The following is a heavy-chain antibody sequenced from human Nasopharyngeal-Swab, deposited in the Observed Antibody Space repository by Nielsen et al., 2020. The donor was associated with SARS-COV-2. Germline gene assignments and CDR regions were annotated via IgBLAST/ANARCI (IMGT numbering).Heavy chain of an antibody. D-gene: IGHD2-2*02. CDR3: ATAARYCSSTSCYTLSY. J-gene: IGHJ4*02. Sequence: SVNVSCQVSGYTLTELSMHWVRQAPGKGLAWMGGFDPEDGETIYAQKFQGRVTMTEDTSTDTAYMELSSLRSEDTAVYYCATAARYCSSTSCYTLSYWGQGTLVTVSS. V-gene: IGHV1-24*01. CDR1: GYTLTELS. CDR2: FDPEDGET.